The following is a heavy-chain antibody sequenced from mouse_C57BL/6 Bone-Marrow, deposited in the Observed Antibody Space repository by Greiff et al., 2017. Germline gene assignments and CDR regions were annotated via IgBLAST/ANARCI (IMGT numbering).Heavy chain of an antibody. J-gene: IGHJ1*03. CDR1: GFNIKDDY. CDR3: TSHDGSYWYCDV. Sequence: VQLQQSGAELVRPGASVKLSCTASGFNIKDDYMHWVKQRPEPGLEWIGWIDPENGDTEYGSKFQGKATITADKSSNTAYLQLSSLTSEDTAVYYCTSHDGSYWYCDVWGTGTTVTVSS. CDR2: IDPENGDT. D-gene: IGHD2-3*01. V-gene: IGHV14-4*01.